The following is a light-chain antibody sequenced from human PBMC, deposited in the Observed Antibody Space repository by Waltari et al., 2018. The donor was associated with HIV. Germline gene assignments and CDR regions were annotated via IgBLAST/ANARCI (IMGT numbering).Light chain of an antibody. CDR1: QSLLQSNGYNY. CDR3: MQAVQTPPT. CDR2: LGS. V-gene: IGKV2-28*01. J-gene: IGKJ1*01. Sequence: EIVMIQSPLSLPVTPGEPASISCRSSQSLLQSNGYNYLDWYLQKPGQSHQHLIYLGSNRASGVPDRFSGSGSGTDFTLTISRVEAEDVGIYYCMQAVQTPPTFGQGTRVEIK.